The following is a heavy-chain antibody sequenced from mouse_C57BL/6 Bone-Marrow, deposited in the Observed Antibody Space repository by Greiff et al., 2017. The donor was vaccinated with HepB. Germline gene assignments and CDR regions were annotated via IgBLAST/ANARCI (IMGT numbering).Heavy chain of an antibody. Sequence: VQLQQSGAELVRPGASVKLSCTASGFNIKDDYMHWVKQRPEQGLEWIGWIDPENGDTEYASKFQGKATITADTSSNTAYLQLSSLTSEDTAVYYCTTCGGYYDAMDYWRQGTSVTVSS. CDR2: IDPENGDT. D-gene: IGHD2-2*01. V-gene: IGHV14-4*01. CDR3: TTCGGYYDAMDY. CDR1: GFNIKDDY. J-gene: IGHJ4*01.